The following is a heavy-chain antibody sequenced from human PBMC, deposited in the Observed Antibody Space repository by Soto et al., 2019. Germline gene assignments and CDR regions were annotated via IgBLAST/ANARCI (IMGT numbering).Heavy chain of an antibody. CDR2: IIPIFRTP. CDR1: GDTFDTFA. CDR3: ARDEDREQLGGNYSDTLGV. D-gene: IGHD2-15*01. V-gene: IGHV1-69*12. Sequence: QVQLVQSGAEVVKPGSSVKVSCKASGDTFDTFAISWVRQAPGQGLEWMGGIIPIFRTPDYGEKFQGRVTITADESTSTAYMELSRMRSDDKAVYSCARDEDREQLGGNYSDTLGVWGQGTAVAVSS. J-gene: IGHJ6*02.